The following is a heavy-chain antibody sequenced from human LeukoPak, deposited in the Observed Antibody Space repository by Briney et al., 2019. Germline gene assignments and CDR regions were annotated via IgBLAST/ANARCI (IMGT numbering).Heavy chain of an antibody. Sequence: HPGGSLRLSCAASGFTFSSYGMHWVRQAPGKGLEWVAVIWYDGSNKYYADSVKGRFTISRDNSKYTLYLQMDSLRAEDTAVYYCAREKYVDTAMVTSYFDYWGQGTLVTVSS. CDR1: GFTFSSYG. D-gene: IGHD5-18*01. V-gene: IGHV3-33*01. CDR2: IWYDGSNK. J-gene: IGHJ4*02. CDR3: AREKYVDTAMVTSYFDY.